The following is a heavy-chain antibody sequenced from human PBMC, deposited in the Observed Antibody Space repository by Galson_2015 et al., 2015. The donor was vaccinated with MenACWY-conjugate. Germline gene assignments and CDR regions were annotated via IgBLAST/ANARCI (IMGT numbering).Heavy chain of an antibody. V-gene: IGHV4-59*11. CDR2: VYSNGST. Sequence: SETLSLTCTVPGGSMSTLFWSWIRQAPGKGLEWIGYVYSNGSTTYNPSLKSRVTMSLDTSKNQFSLRLSSMTAADTAVYYCVRGVYHYGSSGYHAYRPFFDPRGQGILVTVSS. CDR1: GGSMSTLF. J-gene: IGHJ5*02. CDR3: VRGVYHYGSSGYHAYRPFFDP. D-gene: IGHD3-22*01.